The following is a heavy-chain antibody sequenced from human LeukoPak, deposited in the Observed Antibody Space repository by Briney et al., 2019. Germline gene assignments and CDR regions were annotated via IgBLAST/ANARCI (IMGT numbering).Heavy chain of an antibody. CDR3: ARSRRYNWNDVMAFDI. CDR2: IYPGDSDT. CDR1: GYSFTSYW. J-gene: IGHJ3*02. V-gene: IGHV5-51*01. Sequence: GESLEISCKGSGYSFTSYWIGWVRQMPGKGLEWMGIIYPGDSDTRYSPSFQGQVTISADKSISTAYLQWSSLKASDTAMYYCARSRRYNWNDVMAFDIWGQGTMVTVSS. D-gene: IGHD1-20*01.